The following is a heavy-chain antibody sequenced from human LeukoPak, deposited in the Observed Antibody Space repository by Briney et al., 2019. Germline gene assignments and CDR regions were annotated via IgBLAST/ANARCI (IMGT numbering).Heavy chain of an antibody. CDR3: AKDPEYGANFPEYFQH. D-gene: IGHD4-23*01. V-gene: IGHV3-33*06. Sequence: GGSLRLSCAASGFTFSSYGMHWVRQAPGKGLEWVAVIWYDGSNKYYADSVKGRFTISRDNSKNTLCLQMNSLRAEDTAVYYCAKDPEYGANFPEYFQHWGQGTLVTVSS. CDR2: IWYDGSNK. J-gene: IGHJ1*01. CDR1: GFTFSSYG.